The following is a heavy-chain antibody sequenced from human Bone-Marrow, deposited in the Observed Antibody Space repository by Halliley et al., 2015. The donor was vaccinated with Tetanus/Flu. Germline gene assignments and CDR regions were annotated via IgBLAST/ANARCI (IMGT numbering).Heavy chain of an antibody. V-gene: IGHV4-30-4*01. D-gene: IGHD3-16*02. CDR1: DGSISGGGFY. CDR2: IYYSGST. CDR3: ARAAWGNYRSFDY. Sequence: TLSLTCTVSDGSISGGGFYWSWLRQPPGKGLEWIGYIYYSGSTYYNPSLKSRVTISVDTSKNHFSLKLSSVTAADTAMYFCARAAWGNYRSFDYWGQGTLVTVSS. J-gene: IGHJ4*02.